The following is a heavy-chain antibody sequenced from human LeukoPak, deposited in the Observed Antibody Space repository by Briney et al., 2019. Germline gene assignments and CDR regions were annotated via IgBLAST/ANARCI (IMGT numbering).Heavy chain of an antibody. V-gene: IGHV4-59*01. CDR1: GGSISSYY. D-gene: IGHD4-17*01. Sequence: PSETLSLTCTVSGGSISSYYWSWIRQPPGKGLEWIGYIYYSGSTNYNPSLKSRVTISVDTSKNQFSLKLSSVTAADTAAYYCARGQDYGDYVDYWGQGTLVTVSS. J-gene: IGHJ4*02. CDR3: ARGQDYGDYVDY. CDR2: IYYSGST.